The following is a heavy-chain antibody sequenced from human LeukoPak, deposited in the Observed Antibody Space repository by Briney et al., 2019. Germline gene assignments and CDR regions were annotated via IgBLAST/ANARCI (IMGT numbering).Heavy chain of an antibody. Sequence: SETLSLTCTVSGGSISSYYWSWIRQTPGKGLEWIGCIYYSGRTNYNPSLKSRVTISVDTSKNQFSLTLSSVTTADTAVYYCARGQKYRNGYTVTELGSGYFAYWGQGTLVTVSS. D-gene: IGHD5-18*01. CDR3: ARGQKYRNGYTVTELGSGYFAY. CDR1: GGSISSYY. J-gene: IGHJ4*02. CDR2: IYYSGRT. V-gene: IGHV4-59*01.